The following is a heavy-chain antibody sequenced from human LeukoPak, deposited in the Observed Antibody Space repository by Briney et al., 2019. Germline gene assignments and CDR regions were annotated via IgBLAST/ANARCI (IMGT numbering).Heavy chain of an antibody. V-gene: IGHV1-18*01. CDR1: GYTFTSYG. J-gene: IGHJ3*02. CDR3: ARGPYSYDSSGAFDI. D-gene: IGHD3-22*01. CDR2: ISAYNGNT. Sequence: ASVKVSCKAAGYTFTSYGISWVRQAPGQGLEWMGWISAYNGNTNYAQMVQGRVTMTTDTSTNTAYMELRSLRSDDTAVYFCARGPYSYDSSGAFDIWGQGTMVTVSS.